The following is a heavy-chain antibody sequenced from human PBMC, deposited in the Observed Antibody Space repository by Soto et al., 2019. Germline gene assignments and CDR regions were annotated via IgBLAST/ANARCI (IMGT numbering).Heavy chain of an antibody. D-gene: IGHD4-17*01. CDR1: GGSISRYY. Sequence: PSETLSLTCSVSGGSISRYYWSWIRQPPGRGLEWIGYIYYSGRTNYNPSLKSRVTISVDTSKNQFSLNLSSVTAADMAVYYCARHLRFQGHDYADSLGYGMDAGGQGTTVT. CDR2: IYYSGRT. V-gene: IGHV4-59*01. J-gene: IGHJ6*01. CDR3: ARHLRFQGHDYADSLGYGMDA.